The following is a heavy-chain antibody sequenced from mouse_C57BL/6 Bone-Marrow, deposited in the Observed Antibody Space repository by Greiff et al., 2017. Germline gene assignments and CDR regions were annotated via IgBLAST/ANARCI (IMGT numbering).Heavy chain of an antibody. Sequence: EVKLVESGGGLVQPGGSMKLSCAASGFTFSDAWMDWVRQSPEKGLEWVAEIRNKANNHATYYAESVKGRFTISRDASKSSVYLHMHSLRAEDTGIYDCTRRAAPYFDYWGQGTTLTVSS. V-gene: IGHV6-6*01. CDR1: GFTFSDAW. CDR2: IRNKANNHAT. D-gene: IGHD6-1*01. CDR3: TRRAAPYFDY. J-gene: IGHJ2*01.